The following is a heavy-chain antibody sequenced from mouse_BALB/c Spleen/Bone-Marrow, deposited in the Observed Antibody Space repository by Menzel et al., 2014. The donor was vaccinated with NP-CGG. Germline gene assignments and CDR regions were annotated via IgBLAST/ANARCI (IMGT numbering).Heavy chain of an antibody. J-gene: IGHJ4*01. CDR1: GFTFSNFG. Sequence: EVMLVESGGGLVQPGGSRKLSRAASGFTFSNFGMHWVRQAPEKGLEWVAYISSGSSTIYYADTVKGRFTISRDNPKNTLFLQMTSLRSEDTAMYYCARRASPTGPMDYWGQGTSVTVSS. V-gene: IGHV5-17*02. D-gene: IGHD1-1*01. CDR3: ARRASPTGPMDY. CDR2: ISSGSSTI.